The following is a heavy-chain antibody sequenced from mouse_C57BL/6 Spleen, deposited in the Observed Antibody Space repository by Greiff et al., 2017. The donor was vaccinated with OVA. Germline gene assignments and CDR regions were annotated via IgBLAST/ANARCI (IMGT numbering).Heavy chain of an antibody. V-gene: IGHV1-69*01. Sequence: QVHVKQPGAELVMPGASVKLSCKASGYTFTSYWMHWVKQRPGQGLEWIGEIDPSDSYTNYNQKFKGKSTLTVDKSSSTAYMQLSSLTSEDSAVYYCARYLYGRGYFDVWGTGTTVTVSS. J-gene: IGHJ1*03. CDR3: ARYLYGRGYFDV. D-gene: IGHD2-1*01. CDR2: IDPSDSYT. CDR1: GYTFTSYW.